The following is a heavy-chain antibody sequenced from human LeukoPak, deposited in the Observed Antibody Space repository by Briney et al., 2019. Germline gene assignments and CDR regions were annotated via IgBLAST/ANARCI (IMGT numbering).Heavy chain of an antibody. V-gene: IGHV1-18*01. CDR3: ARERFGGYYLDSSGYYSGY. Sequence: GSVNVSCKASGYTFTNYGISGVGQARGQGIEWMGLSSAYNGNTNYAQKLQGSVTLTTDTSTSTAYMELRSLRSDDTAVYYCARERFGGYYLDSSGYYSGYWGQGTLVTVSS. CDR2: SSAYNGNT. D-gene: IGHD3-22*01. J-gene: IGHJ4*02. CDR1: GYTFTNYG.